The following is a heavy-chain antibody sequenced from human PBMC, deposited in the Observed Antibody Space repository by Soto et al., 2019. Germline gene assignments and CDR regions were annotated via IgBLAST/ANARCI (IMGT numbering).Heavy chain of an antibody. D-gene: IGHD3-10*01. CDR3: ARGSTYYGFVT. J-gene: IGHJ5*02. CDR2: IYYIGTT. CDR1: GDSIGSGDYY. Sequence: QVQLQESGPRLVKPSQTLSLTCTVSGDSIGSGDYYWTWIRQPPGKGLEWIGYIYYIGTTFYNPCLERRVNISVDTSKNQFSLRVTSVTAADTAVYYCARGSTYYGFVTWGQGTLITVSS. V-gene: IGHV4-30-4*01.